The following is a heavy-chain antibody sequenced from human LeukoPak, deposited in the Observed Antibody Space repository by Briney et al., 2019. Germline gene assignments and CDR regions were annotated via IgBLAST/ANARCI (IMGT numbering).Heavy chain of an antibody. J-gene: IGHJ4*02. CDR3: AKFHKIWDSGDHDYFDS. D-gene: IGHD2-21*01. Sequence: GGSLRLSCAASGFSFSGYGMHWVRQAPGEGLQWVAFIRYHGINKYYADSVKCRFTISRDNSKNTLFLDMNSLSVEDTGVYYCAKFHKIWDSGDHDYFDSWGQGTLVTVSS. CDR1: GFSFSGYG. V-gene: IGHV3-30*02. CDR2: IRYHGINK.